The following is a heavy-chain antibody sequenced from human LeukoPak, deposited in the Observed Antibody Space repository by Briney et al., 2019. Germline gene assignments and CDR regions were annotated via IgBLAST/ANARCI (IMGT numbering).Heavy chain of an antibody. V-gene: IGHV4-59*01. J-gene: IGHJ4*02. CDR2: IYYSGST. CDR1: GGSISSYY. CDR3: ASESGSYQYYFDY. D-gene: IGHD1-26*01. Sequence: MPSETLSLTCTVPGGSISSYYWSWIRQPPGKGLEWIGYIYYSGSTNYNPSLKSRVTISVDTSKNQFSLELSSVTAADTAVYYCASESGSYQYYFDYWGQGTLVTVSS.